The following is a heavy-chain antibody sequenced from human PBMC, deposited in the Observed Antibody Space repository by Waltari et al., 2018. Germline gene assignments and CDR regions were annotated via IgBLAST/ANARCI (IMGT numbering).Heavy chain of an antibody. CDR2: ISFDGNTE. V-gene: IGHV3-30*01. J-gene: IGHJ1*01. CDR1: GFTFSSYV. D-gene: IGHD3-3*01. Sequence: QVQLVESGGGVVPPGRSLRLSCAASGFTFSSYVIHWVRQAPGQGLEWVAVISFDGNTEYSANSVKGRFTISRDNSRNTLYLQMNSLRVEDTAVYYCARGAASSTIFGVVTFHQWGQGTLVTVSS. CDR3: ARGAASSTIFGVVTFHQ.